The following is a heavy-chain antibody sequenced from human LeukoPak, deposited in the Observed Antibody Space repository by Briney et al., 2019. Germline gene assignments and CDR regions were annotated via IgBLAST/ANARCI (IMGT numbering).Heavy chain of an antibody. CDR2: IYSGGST. D-gene: IGHD2-15*01. V-gene: IGHV3-66*01. CDR3: ARDIAPEYYYGMDV. J-gene: IGHJ6*02. CDR1: GFTVSSNY. Sequence: HPGGSLRLSCAASGFTVSSNYMSWVRQAPGKGLEWVSVIYSGGSTYYADSVKGRFTISRDNSKNTLYLQMNSLRAEDTAAYYCARDIAPEYYYGMDVWGQGTTVTVSS.